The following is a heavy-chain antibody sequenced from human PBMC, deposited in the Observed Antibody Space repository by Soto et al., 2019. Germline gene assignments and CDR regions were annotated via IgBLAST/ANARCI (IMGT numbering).Heavy chain of an antibody. Sequence: EVQLLESGGGLVQPGGSLRLSCAASGFTFSSYAMSWVRQAPGKGLEWVSAISGSGGSTYYADSVKGPFTISRDNSKNTLYLQMNSLRAEDTAVYYCAKIVVATIYYYYYGMDVWGQGTTVTVSS. CDR1: GFTFSSYA. J-gene: IGHJ6*02. CDR3: AKIVVATIYYYYYGMDV. D-gene: IGHD5-12*01. CDR2: ISGSGGST. V-gene: IGHV3-23*01.